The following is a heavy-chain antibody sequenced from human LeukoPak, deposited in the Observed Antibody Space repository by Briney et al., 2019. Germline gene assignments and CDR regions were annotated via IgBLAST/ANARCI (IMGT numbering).Heavy chain of an antibody. J-gene: IGHJ3*01. CDR2: MNPNSGNT. D-gene: IGHD2/OR15-2a*01. V-gene: IGHV1-8*02. CDR3: ARNFYGDGFDV. Sequence: AXVKVSXXATGDSFGNHDVNWVRQATGQGPEWMGWMNPNSGNTGFAQNFQGRVTLTRETSTRTAYMEMRGLRPGETGVDFCARNFYGDGFDVWGQGTKVTVSS. CDR1: GDSFGNHD.